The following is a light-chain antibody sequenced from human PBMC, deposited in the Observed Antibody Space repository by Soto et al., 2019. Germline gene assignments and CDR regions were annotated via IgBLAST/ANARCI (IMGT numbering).Light chain of an antibody. CDR1: QDISSY. CDR3: QQYYEFPLT. V-gene: IGKV1-8*01. Sequence: AIRMTQSPSSLSASPGDRVTITCRASQDISSYLAWYQQKPGKAPNLLIYVASTLQSGVPSRFSGSGSGTDCTLTISRLQSEDFATYYCQQYYEFPLTFGGGTKVQIK. J-gene: IGKJ4*01. CDR2: VAS.